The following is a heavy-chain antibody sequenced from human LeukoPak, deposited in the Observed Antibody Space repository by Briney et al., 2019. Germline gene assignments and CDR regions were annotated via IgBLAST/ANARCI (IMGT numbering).Heavy chain of an antibody. CDR1: GGSISSGGYY. V-gene: IGHV4-31*03. CDR2: IYYSGST. J-gene: IGHJ6*02. Sequence: SETLSLTCTVSGGSISSGGYYWSWVRQHPGKGLEWIGYIYYSGSTYYNPSLKSRVTISVDTSKNQFSLKLSSVTAADTAVYYCARDLIVSRSGMDVWGQGTTVTVSS. D-gene: IGHD2-15*01. CDR3: ARDLIVSRSGMDV.